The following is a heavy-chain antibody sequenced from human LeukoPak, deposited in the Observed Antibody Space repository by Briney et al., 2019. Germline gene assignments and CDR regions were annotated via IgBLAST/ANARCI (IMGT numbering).Heavy chain of an antibody. CDR2: IDTSGST. Sequence: SETLSLTCSVSGGSISRGSYYWSWIRQPAGKGLEWIGRIDTSGSTNYNLSLKSRVTISIDTSKNQFSLKLSSVTAADTAVYYCARGRRDDLWGRGTLVTVSS. D-gene: IGHD3-10*01. V-gene: IGHV4-61*02. J-gene: IGHJ2*01. CDR1: GGSISRGSYY. CDR3: ARGRRDDL.